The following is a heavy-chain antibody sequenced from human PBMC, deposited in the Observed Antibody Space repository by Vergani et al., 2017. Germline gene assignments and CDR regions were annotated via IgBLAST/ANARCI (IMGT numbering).Heavy chain of an antibody. CDR1: GFTFDDYA. CDR3: AKDLGTDYGDYYYYGMDV. J-gene: IGHJ6*02. CDR2: ISWNSGSI. V-gene: IGHV3-9*01. D-gene: IGHD4-17*01. Sequence: VQLVESGGGLVKPGGSLRLSCAASGFTFDDYAMHWVRQAPGKGLEWVSGISWNSGSIGYADSVKGRFTISRDNAKNSLYLQMNSLRAEDTALYYCAKDLGTDYGDYYYYGMDVWGQGTTVTVSS.